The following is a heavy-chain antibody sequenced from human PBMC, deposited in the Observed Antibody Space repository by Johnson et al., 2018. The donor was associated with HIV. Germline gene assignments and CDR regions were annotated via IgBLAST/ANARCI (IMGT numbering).Heavy chain of an antibody. J-gene: IGHJ3*02. CDR1: GFTFSSYG. CDR2: ISYDGSNK. V-gene: IGHV3-30*03. CDR3: ARGSGYCSGGSCKGAVAFDI. Sequence: VQLVESGGGVVQPGRSLRLSCAASGFTFSSYGMHWVRQAPGKGLEWVAVISYDGSNKYYADSMKGRITISRDNSKNTLYLQMNSLRAEDTAVYYCARGSGYCSGGSCKGAVAFDIWGQGTMVTVSS. D-gene: IGHD2-15*01.